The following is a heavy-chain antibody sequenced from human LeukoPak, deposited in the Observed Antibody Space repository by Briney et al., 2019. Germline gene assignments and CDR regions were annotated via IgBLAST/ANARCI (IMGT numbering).Heavy chain of an antibody. CDR3: ARVTIVGGSGNYIEASGYFDY. V-gene: IGHV4-59*08. D-gene: IGHD1-26*01. CDR2: IYFSGNT. Sequence: SETLSLTCNVSDDSITTYYYTWLRQPPGRGLEWIAYIYFSGNTNYNPSLKSRVAILVDTSRSPFSLKLSSVTAADTAVYYCARVTIVGGSGNYIEASGYFDYWGQGTLVTVSS. CDR1: DDSITTYY. J-gene: IGHJ4*02.